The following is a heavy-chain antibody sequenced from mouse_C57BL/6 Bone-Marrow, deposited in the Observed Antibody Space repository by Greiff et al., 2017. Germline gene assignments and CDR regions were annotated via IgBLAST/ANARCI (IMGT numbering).Heavy chain of an antibody. CDR2: INPSSGYT. CDR1: GYTFTSYT. J-gene: IGHJ2*01. CDR3: AYYGSKGY. Sequence: VQLQQSGAELARPGASVKMSCKASGYTFTSYTMHWVKQRPGQGLAWIGYINPSSGYTKYNQKFKDKATLTADKSSSTAYMQLSSLTSEDSAVYYCAYYGSKGYWGQGTTRTVAS. D-gene: IGHD1-1*01. V-gene: IGHV1-4*01.